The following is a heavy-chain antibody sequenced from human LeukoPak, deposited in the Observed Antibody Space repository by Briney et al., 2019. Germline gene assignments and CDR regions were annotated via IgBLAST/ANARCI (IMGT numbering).Heavy chain of an antibody. J-gene: IGHJ3*02. CDR2: ISWDGDTT. D-gene: IGHD3-22*01. Sequence: GGSLRLSCAASGFTFDDYLLHWVRQAPGKGLEWVSLISWDGDTTYYADSVKGRFTISRDNSKNSLYLQMNSLRTEDTALYYCAKARGLIGGAFDIWGQGTMVTVSS. CDR1: GFTFDDYL. CDR3: AKARGLIGGAFDI. V-gene: IGHV3-43*01.